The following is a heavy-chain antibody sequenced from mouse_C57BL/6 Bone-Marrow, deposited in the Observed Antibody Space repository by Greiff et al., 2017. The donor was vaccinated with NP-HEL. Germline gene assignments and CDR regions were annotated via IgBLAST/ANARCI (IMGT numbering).Heavy chain of an antibody. D-gene: IGHD3-2*02. CDR3: AMDSSGSYYFDY. J-gene: IGHJ2*01. Sequence: VHLVESGAELVKPGASVKVSCKASGYTFTSYWMHWVKQRPGQGLEWIGRIHPSDSDTNYNQKFKGKATLTVDKSSSTAYMQLSSLTSEDSAVYYCAMDSSGSYYFDYWGQGTTLTVSS. V-gene: IGHV1-74*01. CDR1: GYTFTSYW. CDR2: IHPSDSDT.